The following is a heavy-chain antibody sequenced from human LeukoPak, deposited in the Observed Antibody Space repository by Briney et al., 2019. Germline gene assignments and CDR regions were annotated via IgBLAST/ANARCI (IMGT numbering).Heavy chain of an antibody. CDR2: IYSGGST. V-gene: IGHV3-53*01. CDR1: GFTFSSRG. CDR3: ARGGGDKDY. Sequence: GGSLRLSCAASGFTFSSRGMSWVRQAPGKGLEWVSVIYSGGSTYYADSVKGRFTISRDNSKNTLYLQMNSLRAEDTAVYYCARGGGDKDYWGQGTLVTVSS. D-gene: IGHD2-21*01. J-gene: IGHJ4*02.